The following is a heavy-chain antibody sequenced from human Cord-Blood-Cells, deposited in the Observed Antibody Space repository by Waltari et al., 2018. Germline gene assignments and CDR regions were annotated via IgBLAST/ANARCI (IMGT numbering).Heavy chain of an antibody. CDR3: AKDVYYDFWSGYYDHGMDV. V-gene: IGHV3-9*01. Sequence: EVQLVESGGGLVQPGRSLRLSCAASGFTFDDYSMHWVRPAPGKGLEWVSGISWNSGSIGYADSVKGRFTISRDNAKNSLYLQMNSLRAEDTALYYCAKDVYYDFWSGYYDHGMDVWGQGTTVTVSS. J-gene: IGHJ6*02. D-gene: IGHD3-3*01. CDR2: ISWNSGSI. CDR1: GFTFDDYS.